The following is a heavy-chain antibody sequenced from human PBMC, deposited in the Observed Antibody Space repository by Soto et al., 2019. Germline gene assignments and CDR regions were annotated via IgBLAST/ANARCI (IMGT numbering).Heavy chain of an antibody. J-gene: IGHJ3*01. CDR2: IYSDGST. CDR3: ARALKIRQDAFDL. V-gene: IGHV3-53*01. D-gene: IGHD3-16*02. CDR1: GFTVSNNY. Sequence: QAGGSLRLSCAPSGFTVSNNYMNWVRQAPGKGLEWVSIIYSDGSTYYADYGKGRFTISRDNSKNTLYLQMDSLRAEDTAVYFCARALKIRQDAFDLWGPGTMVTVSS.